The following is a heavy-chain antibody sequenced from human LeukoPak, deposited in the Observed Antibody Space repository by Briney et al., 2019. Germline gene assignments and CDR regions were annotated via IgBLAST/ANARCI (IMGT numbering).Heavy chain of an antibody. Sequence: GGSLRLSCAASGFTFSSYAMSWVRHAPGKGLEWVSTISGSGGSTYYADSVKGRFTISRDNSKNTLYLQMNSLRAEDTAVYYCAKGVKYGSGSSDYWGQGTLVTVSS. CDR2: ISGSGGST. J-gene: IGHJ4*02. V-gene: IGHV3-23*01. D-gene: IGHD3-10*01. CDR3: AKGVKYGSGSSDY. CDR1: GFTFSSYA.